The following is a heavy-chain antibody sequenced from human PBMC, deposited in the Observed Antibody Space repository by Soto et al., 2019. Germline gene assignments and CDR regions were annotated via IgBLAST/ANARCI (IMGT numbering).Heavy chain of an antibody. J-gene: IGHJ6*02. CDR3: ARDGDSSSSYYYYGMDV. D-gene: IGHD6-6*01. CDR2: INPNSGGT. V-gene: IGHV1-2*04. Sequence: ASVKVSCKASGYTFTGYYMHWVQQAPGQGLEWMGWINPNSGGTNYAQKFQGWVTMTRDTSISTAYMELSRLRSDDTAVYYCARDGDSSSSYYYYGMDVWGQGTTVTVSS. CDR1: GYTFTGYY.